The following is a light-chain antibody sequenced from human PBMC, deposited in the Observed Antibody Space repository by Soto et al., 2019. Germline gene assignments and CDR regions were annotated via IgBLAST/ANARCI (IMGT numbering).Light chain of an antibody. Sequence: EIVFTQSPGTLSLSPGERATLSCRASQSVSSSYLAWYQQKPGQAPRLLIYDASNRATGIPARFSGSGSGTDFTLTISSLEPGDFAVYYCQQRSNWPRTFGQGSKVDIK. V-gene: IGKV3D-20*02. CDR1: QSVSSSY. CDR2: DAS. CDR3: QQRSNWPRT. J-gene: IGKJ1*01.